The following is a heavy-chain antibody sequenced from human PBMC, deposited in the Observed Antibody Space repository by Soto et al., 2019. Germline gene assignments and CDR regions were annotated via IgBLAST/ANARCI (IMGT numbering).Heavy chain of an antibody. J-gene: IGHJ6*02. CDR3: ARMAIDNFWSGYPLPPRGMDV. CDR2: IFSNDEK. CDR1: GFSLSNARMG. V-gene: IGHV2-26*01. Sequence: SGPTLVNPTDTLTLTCTVSGFSLSNARMGVSWIRERPGKALEGLAHIFSNDEKSYSTSLKSRLTISKDTSKSQVVLTMTNMDPVDTATYYCARMAIDNFWSGYPLPPRGMDVWGQGTTVTVSS. D-gene: IGHD3-3*01.